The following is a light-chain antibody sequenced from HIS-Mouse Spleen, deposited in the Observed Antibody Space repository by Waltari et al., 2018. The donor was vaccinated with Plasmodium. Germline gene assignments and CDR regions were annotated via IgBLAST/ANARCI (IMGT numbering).Light chain of an antibody. Sequence: SYELTQPPSISVSAGHTARIPRSGTALPKQYAYCYQQKPGQAPVLVIYKDSERPSGIPERFSGSSSGTTVTLTISGVQAEDEADYYCQSADSSGTPNWVFGGGTKLTVL. V-gene: IGLV3-25*03. CDR3: QSADSSGTPNWV. CDR1: ALPKQY. CDR2: KDS. J-gene: IGLJ3*02.